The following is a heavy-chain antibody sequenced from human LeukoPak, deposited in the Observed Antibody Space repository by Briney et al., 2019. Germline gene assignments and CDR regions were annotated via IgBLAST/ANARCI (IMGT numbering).Heavy chain of an antibody. J-gene: IGHJ4*02. V-gene: IGHV3-33*06. D-gene: IGHD3-10*01. Sequence: GGSLRLSCAASGFIFSSHGMHWVRQAPGKGLEWVAVIWYDGSNKYYADSEKGRFTISRDNSKNTLYLQMNSLRAEDTAVYYCAKKRGSGSLYFDYWGQGTLVTVSS. CDR3: AKKRGSGSLYFDY. CDR2: IWYDGSNK. CDR1: GFIFSSHG.